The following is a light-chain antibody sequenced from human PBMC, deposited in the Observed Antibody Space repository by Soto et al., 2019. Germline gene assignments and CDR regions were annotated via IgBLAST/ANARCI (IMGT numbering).Light chain of an antibody. CDR3: QSFDSSLRVYV. J-gene: IGLJ1*01. V-gene: IGLV1-40*01. CDR2: NNL. CDR1: SSNFGAGYE. Sequence: QSVLTQPPPVSGAPGQRVTTSCTGSSSNFGAGYEVHWYKQVPGAAPTLVIFNNLNRPSGVPERFSGSKSGTSASLVISGLQAEDEADYYCQSFDSSLRVYVFGSGTKVTVL.